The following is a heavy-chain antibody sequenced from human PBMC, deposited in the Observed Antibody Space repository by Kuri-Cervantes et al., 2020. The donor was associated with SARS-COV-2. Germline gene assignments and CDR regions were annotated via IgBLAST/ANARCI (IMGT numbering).Heavy chain of an antibody. V-gene: IGHV3-23*01. Sequence: GGSLRLSCAASGFTFSSYAMAWVRQPPGKGLEWVSAISGSGGSTYYADSVKGRFTISRDNSKNTLYLQMNSLRAEDTAVYYCASQQLRDVGYGMDVWGQGTTVTVSS. J-gene: IGHJ6*02. CDR2: ISGSGGST. CDR1: GFTFSSYA. D-gene: IGHD5-18*01. CDR3: ASQQLRDVGYGMDV.